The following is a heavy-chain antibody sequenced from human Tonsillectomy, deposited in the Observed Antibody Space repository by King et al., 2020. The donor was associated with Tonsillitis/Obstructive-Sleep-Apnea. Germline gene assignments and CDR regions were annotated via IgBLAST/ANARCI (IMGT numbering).Heavy chain of an antibody. CDR1: GYTFTTYA. Sequence: QLVQSGSELKKPGASVKVSCNASGYTFTTYAMNWVRQSPGQGLDWMGWLNTNTVNPTYAQGFTGHFVFSLDTSVCTAYLQSSSLKAEDTAVYYCARSGGYSSGWKIDYWGQGTLVTVSS. CDR3: ARSGGYSSGWKIDY. V-gene: IGHV7-4-1*02. D-gene: IGHD6-19*01. CDR2: LNTNTVNP. J-gene: IGHJ4*02.